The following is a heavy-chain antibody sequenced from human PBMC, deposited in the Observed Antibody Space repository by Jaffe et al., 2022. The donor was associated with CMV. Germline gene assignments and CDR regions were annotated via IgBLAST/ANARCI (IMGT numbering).Heavy chain of an antibody. Sequence: QVQLVQSGAEVKKPGASVKVSCKASGYTFTSYGISWVRQAPGQGLEWMGWISAYNGNTNYAQKLQGRVTMTTDTSTSTAYMELRSLRSDDTAVYYCARSRGVYDSSGYYYAPSRGYYFDYWGQGTLVTVSS. J-gene: IGHJ4*02. V-gene: IGHV1-18*01. CDR1: GYTFTSYG. CDR2: ISAYNGNT. CDR3: ARSRGVYDSSGYYYAPSRGYYFDY. D-gene: IGHD3-22*01.